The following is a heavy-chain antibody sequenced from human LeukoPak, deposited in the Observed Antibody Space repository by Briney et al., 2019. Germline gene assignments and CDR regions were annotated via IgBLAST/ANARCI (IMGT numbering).Heavy chain of an antibody. D-gene: IGHD2-15*01. V-gene: IGHV4-30-4*01. Sequence: SETLSLTCTVSGGSISSGDYYWSWIRQPPGKGLEWIGYIYYSGSTYYNPSLKSRVTISVDTSKNQFSLKLSSVTAADTAVYYCARDFVVVVAATVRDAYGMDVWGQGTTVTVSS. J-gene: IGHJ6*02. CDR2: IYYSGST. CDR1: GGSISSGDYY. CDR3: ARDFVVVVAATVRDAYGMDV.